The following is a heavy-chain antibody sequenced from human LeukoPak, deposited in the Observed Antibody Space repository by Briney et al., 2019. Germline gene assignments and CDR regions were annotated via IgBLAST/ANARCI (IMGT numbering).Heavy chain of an antibody. J-gene: IGHJ3*02. CDR3: ARVTSSRGAIDI. CDR1: GFTFSSYW. D-gene: IGHD6-13*01. V-gene: IGHV3-74*03. Sequence: GGSLRLCCAASGFTFSSYWMYWVLQAPGKGLVWVSRINSDGTSTTYAESVKGRFTISRDDAKNTLYLQMNSLRAEDTAMYYCARVTSSRGAIDIWGQGTMVTVSS. CDR2: INSDGTST.